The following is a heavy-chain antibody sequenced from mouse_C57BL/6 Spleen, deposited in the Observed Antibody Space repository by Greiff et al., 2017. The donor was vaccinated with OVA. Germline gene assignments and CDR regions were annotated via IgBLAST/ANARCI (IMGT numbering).Heavy chain of an antibody. D-gene: IGHD1-1*01. CDR3: ARGDTVVAPYAMDY. V-gene: IGHV1-55*01. J-gene: IGHJ4*01. CDR2: IYPGSGST. Sequence: VQLQQPGAELVKPGASVKMSCKASGYTFTSYWITWVKQRPGQGLEWIGDIYPGSGSTNYNEKFKSKATLTVDTSSSTAYMQLSSLTSEDSAVYYCARGDTVVAPYAMDYWGQGTSVTVSS. CDR1: GYTFTSYW.